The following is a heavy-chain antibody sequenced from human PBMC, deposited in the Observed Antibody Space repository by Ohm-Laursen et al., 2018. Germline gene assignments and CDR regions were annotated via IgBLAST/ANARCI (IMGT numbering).Heavy chain of an antibody. Sequence: SLRLSCTATGFTFSDHYIDWVRQAPGKGLEWVGRIKSKTDGGTTDYAAPVKGRFTISRDDSKNTLYLQMNSLKTEDTAVYYCTTDPIVVVPAELYYYYYGMDVWGQGTTVTVSS. D-gene: IGHD2-2*01. J-gene: IGHJ6*02. V-gene: IGHV3-15*01. CDR1: GFTFSDHY. CDR2: IKSKTDGGTT. CDR3: TTDPIVVVPAELYYYYYGMDV.